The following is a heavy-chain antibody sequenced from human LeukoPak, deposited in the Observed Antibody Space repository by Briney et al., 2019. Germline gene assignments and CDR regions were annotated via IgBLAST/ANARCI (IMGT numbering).Heavy chain of an antibody. V-gene: IGHV3-7*01. J-gene: IGHJ3*02. CDR2: IKPDGSAG. CDR1: GFSFSIFW. Sequence: QPGGSLRLSCAASGFSFSIFWMTWVRQAPGKGLEWVANIKPDGSAGYYVDSVKGRFTISRDNAKNSLYLQMNTLRDEDTAVYFCGREGRNMGAFDIWGQGTMVTGSS. D-gene: IGHD1/OR15-1a*01. CDR3: GREGRNMGAFDI.